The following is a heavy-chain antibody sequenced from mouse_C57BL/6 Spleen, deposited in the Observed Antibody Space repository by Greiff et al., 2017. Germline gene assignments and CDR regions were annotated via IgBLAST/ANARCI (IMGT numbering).Heavy chain of an antibody. CDR2: INPNNGGT. D-gene: IGHD2-4*01. CDR3: ARRGYYDYDEGAWFAY. CDR1: GYTFTDYY. J-gene: IGHJ3*01. V-gene: IGHV1-26*01. Sequence: EVKLQQSGPELVKPGASVKISCKASGYTFTDYYMNWVKQSHGKSLEWIGDINPNNGGTSYNQKFKGKATLTVDKSSSTAYMELRSLTSEDSAVYYCARRGYYDYDEGAWFAYWGQGTLVTVSA.